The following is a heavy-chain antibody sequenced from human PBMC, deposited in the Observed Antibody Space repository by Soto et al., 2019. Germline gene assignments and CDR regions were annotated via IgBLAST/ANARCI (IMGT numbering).Heavy chain of an antibody. CDR3: AKSLSELFSIVDFNG. J-gene: IGHJ4*01. Sequence: GVCLRLSCAASGFTLNSYALNWVRKAPEKGLEWDAEISGSGNTTYYSPSVKGRFIISSDSSNNSLVLQMYSLKAEDTAIYSCAKSLSELFSIVDFNGGGHGAVGNVYS. V-gene: IGHV3-23*01. CDR1: GFTLNSYA. CDR2: ISGSGNTT. D-gene: IGHD3-22*01.